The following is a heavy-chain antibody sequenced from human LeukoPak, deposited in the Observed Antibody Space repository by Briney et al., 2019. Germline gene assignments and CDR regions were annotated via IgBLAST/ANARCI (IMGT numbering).Heavy chain of an antibody. V-gene: IGHV5-51*01. CDR1: GYSFTSYW. D-gene: IGHD4-17*01. CDR2: IYPADSNT. CDR3: ARLPLRSPVDY. Sequence: GESLKISCKGSGYSFTSYWVGWVRQMPGKGLEWMGIIYPADSNTRYSPSFRGQVTISADKSTRTAYLQWSSLKASDTALYYCARLPLRSPVDYWGQGTLVTVSS. J-gene: IGHJ4*02.